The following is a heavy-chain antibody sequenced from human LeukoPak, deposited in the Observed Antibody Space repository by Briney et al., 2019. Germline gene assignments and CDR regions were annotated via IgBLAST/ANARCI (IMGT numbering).Heavy chain of an antibody. CDR1: GFTFSSYA. CDR2: ISGSGGST. J-gene: IGHJ3*02. V-gene: IGHV3-23*01. Sequence: GGSLRLSCAASGFTFSSYAMSWVRQAPGKGLEWVSAISGSGGSTYYADSVKGRFTISRENAKNSLYLQMNSLRAGDTAVYYCARLGPGDAFDIWGQGTMVTVSS. D-gene: IGHD7-27*01. CDR3: ARLGPGDAFDI.